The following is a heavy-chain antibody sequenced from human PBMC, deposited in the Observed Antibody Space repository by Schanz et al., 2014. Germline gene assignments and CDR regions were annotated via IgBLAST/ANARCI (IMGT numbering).Heavy chain of an antibody. J-gene: IGHJ3*01. CDR2: IIPILDIT. Sequence: QVQLVQSGAEVKKPGSSVTVSCKASGGTFSSFAIFWVRQAPGQGLEWMGTIIPILDITNYAQKFQGRVTITADKSTSTAYMELSNLRSEDTAVYYCARAGQDYSDSSGYATYYFGNWGQGTTVTVSS. CDR3: ARAGQDYSDSSGYATYYFGN. CDR1: GGTFSSFA. V-gene: IGHV1-69*04. D-gene: IGHD3-22*01.